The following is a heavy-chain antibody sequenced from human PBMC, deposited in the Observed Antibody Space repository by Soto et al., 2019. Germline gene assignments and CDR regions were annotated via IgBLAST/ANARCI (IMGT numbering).Heavy chain of an antibody. V-gene: IGHV3-23*01. J-gene: IGHJ4*02. CDR3: AKDGSSSRLCSW. D-gene: IGHD6-13*01. CDR1: GFTFSSYA. CDR2: ISGSGGST. Sequence: GGSLRLSCAASGFTFSSYAMSWVRQAPGKGLEWVSAISGSGGSTYYADSVKGRFTISRDNSKNTLYLQMNSLRVEDTAVYYCAKDGSSSRLCSWWGQGTLVTVSS.